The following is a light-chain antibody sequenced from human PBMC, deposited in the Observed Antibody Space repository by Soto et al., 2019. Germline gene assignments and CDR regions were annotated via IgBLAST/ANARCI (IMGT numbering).Light chain of an antibody. CDR2: DVS. CDR3: SSYTSSSTLL. J-gene: IGLJ2*01. CDR1: SSDVGGYNY. Sequence: QSALTQPASVSGSPGQSITISCTGTSSDVGGYNYVSWYQQHPGKAPKLMIYDVSRRPSGVSDRFSASKSGNTASLTISGLLVEDEADYYCSSYTSSSTLLFGGGNKLTVL. V-gene: IGLV2-14*01.